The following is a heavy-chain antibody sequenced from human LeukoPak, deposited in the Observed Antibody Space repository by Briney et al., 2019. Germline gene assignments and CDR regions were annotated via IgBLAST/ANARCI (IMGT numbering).Heavy chain of an antibody. CDR3: AGRDDYVWGSYRPFDY. J-gene: IGHJ4*02. CDR2: INHSGST. Sequence: SETLSLTCAVYGGSFSGYYWSWIRQPSGKGLEWIGEINHSGSTNYNPSLKSRVTISVDTSKNQFSLKLSSVTAADTAVYYCAGRDDYVWGSYRPFDYWGQGTLVTVSS. V-gene: IGHV4-34*01. CDR1: GGSFSGYY. D-gene: IGHD3-16*02.